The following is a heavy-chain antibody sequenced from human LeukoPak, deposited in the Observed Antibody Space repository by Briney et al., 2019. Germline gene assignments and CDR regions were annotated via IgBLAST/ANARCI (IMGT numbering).Heavy chain of an antibody. CDR1: GFTFSSYS. D-gene: IGHD3-9*01. V-gene: IGHV3-48*04. Sequence: PGGSLRLSCAASGFTFSSYSMNWVRQAPGKGLEWVSYISSSSSTIYYADSVKGRCTISRDNSKNSLYLQMNSLSAEATAVYYCAREVDWFVDYSGQATLVTLSS. J-gene: IGHJ4*02. CDR2: ISSSSSTI. CDR3: AREVDWFVDY.